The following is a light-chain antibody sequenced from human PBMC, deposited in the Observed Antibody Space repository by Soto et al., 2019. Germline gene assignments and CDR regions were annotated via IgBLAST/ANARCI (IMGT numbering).Light chain of an antibody. CDR1: SSDVGGYDY. CDR3: SSYAGSNGLL. J-gene: IGLJ2*01. V-gene: IGLV2-8*01. CDR2: EVI. Sequence: QSALTQPPSASGSPGQSVTISCAGTSSDVGGYDYVSWYQQHPTKAPKLLIYEVIKRPSGVPDRFSGSKSGNTASLTVSGRQADDEADYYCSSYAGSNGLLFGGGTKVTVL.